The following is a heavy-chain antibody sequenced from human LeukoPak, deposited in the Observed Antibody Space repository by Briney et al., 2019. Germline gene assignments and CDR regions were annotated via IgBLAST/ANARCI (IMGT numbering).Heavy chain of an antibody. CDR3: ALSDYYDSSGYHDAFDI. J-gene: IGHJ3*02. CDR2: IYYSGST. CDR1: GGSISSYY. Sequence: PSETLSLTCSVSGGSISSYYWSWIRQPPGKGLEWIGYIYYSGSTNYNPSLKSRVTISVDTSKNQFSLKLSSVTAADTAVYYCALSDYYDSSGYHDAFDIWGQGTMVTVSS. D-gene: IGHD3-22*01. V-gene: IGHV4-59*08.